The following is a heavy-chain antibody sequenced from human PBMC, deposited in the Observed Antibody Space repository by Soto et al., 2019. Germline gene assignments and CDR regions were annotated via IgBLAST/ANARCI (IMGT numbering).Heavy chain of an antibody. Sequence: QVQLVQSGAEVRRPGASVKVSCKASGYTFASYGISWVRQAPGQGLEWMGWISAYNGNTNYAHKLQGRVTMTTETXXXXXXXXXXXXXXXXXXXXXXXXAVGYSYGFDYWGQGTLVTVS. CDR3: XXAVGYSYGFDY. CDR2: ISAYNGNT. V-gene: IGHV1-18*01. D-gene: IGHD5-18*01. J-gene: IGHJ4*02. CDR1: GYTFASYG.